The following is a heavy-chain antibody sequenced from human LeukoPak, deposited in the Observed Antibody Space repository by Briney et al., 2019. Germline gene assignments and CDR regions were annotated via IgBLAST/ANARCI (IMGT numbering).Heavy chain of an antibody. CDR1: GGSISSYY. Sequence: SETLSLTCTVSGGSISSYYWSWIRQPPGKGLEWIGYIYYSGSTYYNPSLKSRVTISVGTSKNQFSLKLSSVTAADTAVYYCARGRGYSYSWGQGTLVTVSS. CDR3: ARGRGYSYS. D-gene: IGHD5-18*01. J-gene: IGHJ4*02. V-gene: IGHV4-59*12. CDR2: IYYSGST.